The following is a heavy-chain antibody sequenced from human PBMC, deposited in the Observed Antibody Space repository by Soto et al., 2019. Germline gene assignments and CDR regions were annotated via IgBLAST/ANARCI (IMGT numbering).Heavy chain of an antibody. V-gene: IGHV4-31*03. CDR3: ARVRENDYGDYPFDY. CDR2: IYYSGST. CDR1: GGSISSGGYY. Sequence: QVQLQESGPGLVKPSQTLSLTCTVSGGSISSGGYYWSWIRQHPGKGLEWIGYIYYSGSTYYNPSLKSRVTISVDTSKNQFSLKLSSATAADTAVYYCARVRENDYGDYPFDYWGQGTLVTVSS. D-gene: IGHD4-17*01. J-gene: IGHJ4*02.